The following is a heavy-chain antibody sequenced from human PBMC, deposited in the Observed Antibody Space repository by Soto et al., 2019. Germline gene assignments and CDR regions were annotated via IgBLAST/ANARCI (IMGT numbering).Heavy chain of an antibody. CDR3: AGPTRNFDY. D-gene: IGHD6-6*01. J-gene: IGHJ4*02. CDR2: IYSGGTT. CDR1: GFTVSDNY. V-gene: IGHV3-53*04. Sequence: EVQLVESGGDLVQPGGSLRLSCAASGFTVSDNYITWVRQAPGKGLEWVSVIYSGGTTYYADSVKGRFTISRQSSKNTVYLQMNSLRTEDTAVYYCAGPTRNFDYWGQGTVVTVSS.